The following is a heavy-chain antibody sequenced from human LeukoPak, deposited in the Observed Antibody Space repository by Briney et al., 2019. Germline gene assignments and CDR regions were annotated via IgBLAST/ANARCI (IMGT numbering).Heavy chain of an antibody. CDR2: MNPNSGNT. CDR3: AAGRGGSYYFDY. Sequence: ASVKVSCKASGYTFTSYDINWVRQATGQGLEWMGWMNPNSGNTGYAQKFQGRVTMTRNTSISTAYMELSSLRSEDTAVYYCAAGRGGSYYFDYWGQGTLVTVSS. V-gene: IGHV1-8*01. CDR1: GYTFTSYD. D-gene: IGHD1-26*01. J-gene: IGHJ4*02.